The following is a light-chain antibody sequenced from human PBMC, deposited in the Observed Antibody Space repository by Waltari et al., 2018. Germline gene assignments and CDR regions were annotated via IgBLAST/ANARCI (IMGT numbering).Light chain of an antibody. CDR2: GAS. CDR3: QQYGSSPPCG. J-gene: IGKJ5*01. CDR1: QSVSSSY. Sequence: EIVLTQSPGTLSLSPGERATISCRASQSVSSSYLVWYQQKPAQDPRLLIYGASSMATGIPHRFSGSGCGTDFSLTISRREPDDFAVYYCQQYGSSPPCGFGQGTRLEIK. V-gene: IGKV3-20*01.